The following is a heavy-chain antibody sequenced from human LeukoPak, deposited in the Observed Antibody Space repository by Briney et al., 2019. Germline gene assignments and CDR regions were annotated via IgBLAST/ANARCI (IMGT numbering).Heavy chain of an antibody. CDR1: GFTFSTYV. CDR2: ISGSGDNT. V-gene: IGHV3-23*01. D-gene: IGHD3-9*01. Sequence: GGSLRLSCAASGFTFSTYVMSWVRQAPGKGLEWVSGISGSGDNTYYADSVKGRFTISRDNSKNTLYLQMNSLRAGDTAVYYCAKGSGYDTDFDYWGQGTLVTVSS. CDR3: AKGSGYDTDFDY. J-gene: IGHJ4*02.